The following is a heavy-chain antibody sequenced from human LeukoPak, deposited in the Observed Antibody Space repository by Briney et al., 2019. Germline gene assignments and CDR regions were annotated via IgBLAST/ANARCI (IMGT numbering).Heavy chain of an antibody. CDR3: TTDYYYDSSGTFDY. D-gene: IGHD3-22*01. Sequence: GGSLRLSCGVSGFTFSNAWMSRVRQAPGKGLEWVGRIKSKKDGGTIDYAAPVKGRFTISRDDSKNTLYLQMNSLKTEDTAVYYCTTDYYYDSSGTFDYWGQGTLVTVSS. CDR1: GFTFSNAW. CDR2: IKSKKDGGTI. V-gene: IGHV3-15*01. J-gene: IGHJ4*02.